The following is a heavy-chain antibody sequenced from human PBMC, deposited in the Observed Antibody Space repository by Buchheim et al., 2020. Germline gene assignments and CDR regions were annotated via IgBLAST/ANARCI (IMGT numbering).Heavy chain of an antibody. D-gene: IGHD2-15*01. CDR3: ARRGRLLLYYYYYGMDV. Sequence: QVQLQQWGAGLLKPSETLSLTCAVYGGSFSGYYCSWIRQPPGKGLEWIGEINHSGSTHYNPSLKSRVTISVDTSKNHFSLKLSSVTAADTAVYYCARRGRLLLYYYYYGMDVWGQGTT. J-gene: IGHJ6*02. CDR2: INHSGST. V-gene: IGHV4-34*01. CDR1: GGSFSGYY.